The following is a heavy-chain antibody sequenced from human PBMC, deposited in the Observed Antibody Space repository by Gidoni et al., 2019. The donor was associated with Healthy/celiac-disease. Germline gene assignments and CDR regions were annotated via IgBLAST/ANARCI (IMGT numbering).Heavy chain of an antibody. J-gene: IGHJ3*02. Sequence: QVQLEQSGAEVKKPGASVKVSCKASGYTFTGYYMHWVRQAPGQGREWMGRINPNSGGTNYAQKFQGRVTMTRDTSISTAYMELSRLRSDDTAVYYCARDRAGLLWFGDDAFDIWGQGTMVTVSS. CDR2: INPNSGGT. CDR3: ARDRAGLLWFGDDAFDI. D-gene: IGHD3-10*01. CDR1: GYTFTGYY. V-gene: IGHV1-2*06.